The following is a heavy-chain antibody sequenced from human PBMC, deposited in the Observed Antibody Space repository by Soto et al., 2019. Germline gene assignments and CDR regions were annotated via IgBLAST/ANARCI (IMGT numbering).Heavy chain of an antibody. CDR1: GGTFSSYA. V-gene: IGHV1-69*13. CDR2: VIPIFGTA. CDR3: ASSDRSSLKYDY. Sequence: SVKVSCKASGGTFSSYAISWVRQAPGQGLEWMGGVIPIFGTANYAQKFQGRVTITADESTSTAYMELSSLRSEDTAVYYCASSDRSSLKYDYWGQGTLVTVSS. D-gene: IGHD6-13*01. J-gene: IGHJ4*02.